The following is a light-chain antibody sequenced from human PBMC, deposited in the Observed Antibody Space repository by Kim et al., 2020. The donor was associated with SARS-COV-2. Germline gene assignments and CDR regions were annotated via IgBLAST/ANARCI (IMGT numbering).Light chain of an antibody. V-gene: IGKV3-11*01. CDR3: QQRSNWPPSIT. Sequence: PGEGATTSCRAGRSERSYLTWYQQKPGQAPRLLIYDASNRATGTPARFSGSGSGTEFTLTISSLEPGNFAVYYCQQRSNWPPSITFCQGTRLGI. CDR2: DAS. J-gene: IGKJ5*01. CDR1: RSERSY.